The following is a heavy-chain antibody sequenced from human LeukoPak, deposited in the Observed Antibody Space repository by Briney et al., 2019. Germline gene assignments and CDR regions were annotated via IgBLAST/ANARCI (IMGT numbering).Heavy chain of an antibody. CDR3: ARVRYRLAETYIDY. D-gene: IGHD3-16*01. CDR2: INPNSGDT. CDR1: GYIFTGYY. Sequence: ASVKVSCKASGYIFTGYYMHWVRQAPGQGLEWMGWINPNSGDTNFAQKFQGRVTMTRDTSISTAYMELSRLRSDDTAVYYCARVRYRLAETYIDYWGQGTLVTVSS. J-gene: IGHJ4*02. V-gene: IGHV1-2*02.